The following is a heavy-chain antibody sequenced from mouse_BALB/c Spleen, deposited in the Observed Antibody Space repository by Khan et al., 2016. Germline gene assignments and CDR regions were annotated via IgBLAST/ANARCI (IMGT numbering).Heavy chain of an antibody. D-gene: IGHD2-4*01. CDR1: GYTFTTYW. V-gene: IGHV1-87*01. CDR3: ARGNSYYDYDY. J-gene: IGHJ2*01. CDR2: IYPGDGDT. Sequence: VQLQESGAELARPGASVKLSCKASGYTFTTYWMQWVKQRPGQGLEWIGTIYPGDGDTRYTQKFKGKATLTADTSSSTAYMQLSSLASEDSAVYYCARGNSYYDYDYWGQGTTLTVSS.